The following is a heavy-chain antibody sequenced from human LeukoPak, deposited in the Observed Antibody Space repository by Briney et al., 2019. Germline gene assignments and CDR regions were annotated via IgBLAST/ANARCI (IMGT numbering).Heavy chain of an antibody. V-gene: IGHV1-24*01. CDR1: GYTLTELS. Sequence: GASVKVSCKVSGYTLTELSMHWVRQAPGKGLEGMGGFDPEDGETIYAQKFQGRVTMTEDTSTDTAYMELSSLRSEDTAVYYCATQGGGATTLDYWGQGTLVTVSS. J-gene: IGHJ4*02. CDR3: ATQGGGATTLDY. D-gene: IGHD1-26*01. CDR2: FDPEDGET.